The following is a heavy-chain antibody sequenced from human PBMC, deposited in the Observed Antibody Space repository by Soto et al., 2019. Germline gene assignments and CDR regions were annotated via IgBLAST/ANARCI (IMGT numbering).Heavy chain of an antibody. CDR1: GFTFSTYA. CDR2: IYGNGGGI. D-gene: IGHD2-8*01. CDR3: AKDRQPDGLWPFDH. Sequence: EVQLLESGGGLVQPGGSLRLSCAASGFTFSTYAMNWVRQAPGKGLEWVSGIYGNGGGISYGDSVKGRFTISRDNSNNMLDLQMHSLRVEDTAVYYCAKDRQPDGLWPFDHWGQGTLVTVSS. J-gene: IGHJ4*02. V-gene: IGHV3-23*01.